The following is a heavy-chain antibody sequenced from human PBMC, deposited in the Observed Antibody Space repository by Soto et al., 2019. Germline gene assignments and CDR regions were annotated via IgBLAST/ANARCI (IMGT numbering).Heavy chain of an antibody. CDR3: ARARGHRSSWGINLCYFDY. CDR2: INPSGGST. V-gene: IGHV1-46*01. Sequence: ASVKVSCKASGYTFTSYYMHWVRQAPGQGLEWMGIINPSGGSTSYAQKFQGRVTMTRDTSTSTVYMELSSLRSEDTAVYYCARARGHRSSWGINLCYFDYWGQGPLVTVAS. J-gene: IGHJ4*02. D-gene: IGHD6-13*01. CDR1: GYTFTSYY.